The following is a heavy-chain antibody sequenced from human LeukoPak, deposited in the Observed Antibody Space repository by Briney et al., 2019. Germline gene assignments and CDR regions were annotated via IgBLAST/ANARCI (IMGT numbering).Heavy chain of an antibody. J-gene: IGHJ4*02. CDR1: GFIFRSHA. D-gene: IGHD3-9*01. V-gene: IGHV3-33*06. CDR2: IWYDGSNK. Sequence: GGSLRLSCAASGFIFRSHAMHWVRQAPGKGLEWVAVIWYDGSNKYYVDSVKGRFTISRDNSKNTVYLEMNSLRVEDTAVYYCAKFYDILTGYIDYWGQGTLVTVSS. CDR3: AKFYDILTGYIDY.